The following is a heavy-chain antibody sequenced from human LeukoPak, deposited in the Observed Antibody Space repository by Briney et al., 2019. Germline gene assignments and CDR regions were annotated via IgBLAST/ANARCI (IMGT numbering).Heavy chain of an antibody. D-gene: IGHD5-18*01. Sequence: GGSLRLSCAASGFTFSSYWMHWVRQAPGKGPVWGSRIKTDGSTTTYAASVKGRFTISRDNAKDTLYLQMNSLRAEDTAMYYCARGGYTYGEYNWFDPWGQGTLVTVSS. J-gene: IGHJ5*02. CDR2: IKTDGSTT. CDR3: ARGGYTYGEYNWFDP. CDR1: GFTFSSYW. V-gene: IGHV3-74*01.